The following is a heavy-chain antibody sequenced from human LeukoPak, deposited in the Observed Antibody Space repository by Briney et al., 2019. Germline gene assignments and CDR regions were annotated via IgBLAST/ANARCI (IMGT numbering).Heavy chain of an antibody. CDR2: ISAYNGNT. J-gene: IGHJ4*02. CDR3: ATGPSPYGDYVRDY. CDR1: GYTFTSYG. V-gene: IGHV1-18*01. Sequence: ASVKVSCKASGYTFTSYGISWVRQAPGQGLEWMGWISAYNGNTNYAQKLQGRVTMTTDTSTSTAYMELRSLRSEDTAVYYCATGPSPYGDYVRDYWGQGTLVTVSS. D-gene: IGHD4-17*01.